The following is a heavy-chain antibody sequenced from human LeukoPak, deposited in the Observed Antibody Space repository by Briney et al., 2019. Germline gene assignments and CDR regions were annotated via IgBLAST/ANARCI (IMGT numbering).Heavy chain of an antibody. CDR1: GYTLTELS. Sequence: ASVKVSCKVSGYTLTELSMHWVRQAPGTGLEWMGGFDPEDGETIYAQKFQGRVTMTEDTSTDTAYMELSSLRSVDTAVYYCATGNWRRWFGEPPFDYWGQGTLVTVSS. V-gene: IGHV1-24*01. CDR3: ATGNWRRWFGEPPFDY. CDR2: FDPEDGET. D-gene: IGHD3-10*01. J-gene: IGHJ4*02.